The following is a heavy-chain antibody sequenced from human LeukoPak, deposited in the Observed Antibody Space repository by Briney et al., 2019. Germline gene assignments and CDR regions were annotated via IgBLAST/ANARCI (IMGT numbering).Heavy chain of an antibody. Sequence: GGSLRLSCAASGFTFSSYGMHCVRQAPGKGLEWVAVIWYDGSNKYYADSVKGRFTISRDNSKNTLYLQMNSLRAEDTAVYYCARPKNPMVRGVTLYYFDYWGQGTLVTVSS. J-gene: IGHJ4*02. D-gene: IGHD3-10*01. CDR3: ARPKNPMVRGVTLYYFDY. V-gene: IGHV3-33*01. CDR1: GFTFSSYG. CDR2: IWYDGSNK.